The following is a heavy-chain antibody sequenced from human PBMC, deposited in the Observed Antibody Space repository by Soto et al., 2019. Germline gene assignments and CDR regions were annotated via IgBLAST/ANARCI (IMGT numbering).Heavy chain of an antibody. CDR1: GFTFSSYA. D-gene: IGHD1-26*01. CDR3: ARGAGSGSSLIDY. CDR2: TSDDASRK. V-gene: IGHV3-30*04. J-gene: IGHJ4*02. Sequence: VQLVESGGGVVQPGRSLRLSCAASGFTFSSYAMHWVRQAPGKGLEWMAITSDDASRKSYADSVRGRFTISRDNSKNTLYLQMNSLRDEDTALFYCARGAGSGSSLIDYWGQGTLVTVSS.